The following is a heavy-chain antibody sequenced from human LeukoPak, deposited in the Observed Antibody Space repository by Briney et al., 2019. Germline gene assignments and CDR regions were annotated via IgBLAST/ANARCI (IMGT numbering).Heavy chain of an antibody. CDR2: INWNGDST. CDR1: GFTFDAYA. J-gene: IGHJ6*03. CDR3: ARRFCSTGSCYYYMDV. Sequence: GGSLRPSCAASGFTFDAYAMSWVRQAPGKGLEWVSGINWNGDSTAYADSVKGRFTVSRDNAKNSLYLQMNSLRAEDTALYSCARRFCSTGSCYYYMDVWGKGTTVTVSS. D-gene: IGHD2-15*01. V-gene: IGHV3-20*04.